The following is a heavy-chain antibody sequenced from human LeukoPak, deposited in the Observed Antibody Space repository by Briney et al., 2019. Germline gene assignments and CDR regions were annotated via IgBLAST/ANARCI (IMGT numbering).Heavy chain of an antibody. Sequence: GGSLRLSCAACGFTFSSCAMSWVRQAPGKGVEWVSVITGSGGSTYYADSVKGRFTLSRDNSKNTLYLQMNSLRAEDTAVYYCATDPLLDYWGQGTLVTVSS. CDR2: ITGSGGST. CDR3: ATDPLLDY. CDR1: GFTFSSCA. J-gene: IGHJ4*02. D-gene: IGHD2-15*01. V-gene: IGHV3-23*01.